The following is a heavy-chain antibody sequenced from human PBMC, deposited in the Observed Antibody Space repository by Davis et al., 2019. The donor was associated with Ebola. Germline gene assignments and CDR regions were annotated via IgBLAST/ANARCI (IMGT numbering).Heavy chain of an antibody. Sequence: AASVKVSCKASGYTFTDYYMHWVRQAPGQGLEWMGRINPNSGATHYAQNFQGRVTMTRDTSISTAYMELSRLTSDDTAVFYCARVSSSWYENWFDPWGQGTLVTVSS. CDR1: GYTFTDYY. D-gene: IGHD6-13*01. V-gene: IGHV1-2*06. CDR3: ARVSSSWYENWFDP. J-gene: IGHJ5*02. CDR2: INPNSGAT.